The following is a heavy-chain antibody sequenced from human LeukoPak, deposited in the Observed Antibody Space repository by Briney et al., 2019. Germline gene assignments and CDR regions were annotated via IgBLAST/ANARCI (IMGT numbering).Heavy chain of an antibody. CDR1: GYTFINYG. Sequence: ASVKVSCKASGYTFINYGISWVRQAPGQGLEWMGWISAYNGNTDSAQRLQGRVTMTTDTSTSTAFMDLRSLRSDNTAVYYCARVRTTGWSDYWGQGTLVTVSS. D-gene: IGHD6-19*01. J-gene: IGHJ4*02. CDR3: ARVRTTGWSDY. CDR2: ISAYNGNT. V-gene: IGHV1-18*01.